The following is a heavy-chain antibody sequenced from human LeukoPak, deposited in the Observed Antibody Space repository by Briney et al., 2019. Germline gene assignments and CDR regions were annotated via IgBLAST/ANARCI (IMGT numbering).Heavy chain of an antibody. Sequence: GGSLRLSCAASGFTFSSYWMHWVRQAPGKGLVWVSRINSDGSSTSYADSVKGRFTISRDNAKNTLYLQINSLRAEDTAVYYCARGPSYYYDVSVYLFDYWGQGTLVTVSS. CDR1: GFTFSSYW. D-gene: IGHD3-22*01. V-gene: IGHV3-74*01. CDR2: INSDGSST. J-gene: IGHJ4*02. CDR3: ARGPSYYYDVSVYLFDY.